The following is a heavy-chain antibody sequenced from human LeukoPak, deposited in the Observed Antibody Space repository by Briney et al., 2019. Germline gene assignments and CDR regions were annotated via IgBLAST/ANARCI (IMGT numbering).Heavy chain of an antibody. CDR3: ARGISSSDAFDI. CDR2: IYYSGSN. Sequence: SETLSLTCTVSGGSISSFYWSWIRQPPGKGLEWIGYIYYSGSNNYNPSLKRRVTISVDTSRNQFSLKLSSVTAADTAVYYCARGISSSDAFDIWGQGTMVTVSS. V-gene: IGHV4-59*01. J-gene: IGHJ3*02. CDR1: GGSISSFY. D-gene: IGHD6-6*01.